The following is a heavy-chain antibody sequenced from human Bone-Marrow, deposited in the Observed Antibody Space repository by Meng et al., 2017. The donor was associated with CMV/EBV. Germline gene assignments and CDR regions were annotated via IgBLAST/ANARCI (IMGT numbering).Heavy chain of an antibody. J-gene: IGHJ6*02. CDR2: IKEDGSEK. D-gene: IGHD3-22*01. CDR3: VRFYYDSVGYNYYYGMDV. Sequence: GEFLKISCTASGFTFSSYWMTWVRQAPGKGLEWVANIKEDGSEKYYVDSVKGRFTISRDNAKNSLYLQMNSLRAEDTAVYYCVRFYYDSVGYNYYYGMDVWGQGTTVTVSS. CDR1: GFTFSSYW. V-gene: IGHV3-7*01.